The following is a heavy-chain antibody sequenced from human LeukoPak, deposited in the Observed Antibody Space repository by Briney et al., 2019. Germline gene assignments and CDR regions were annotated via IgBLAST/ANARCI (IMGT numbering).Heavy chain of an antibody. Sequence: PSETLSLTCTVSGGSINNYYWSWIRQPPGKGLECMGYIYYSGSTNYKPSLKSRVTISVDRSKNQLSLKLSSVTAADTAVYYCARWSGYSDAFDIWGQGTMVTVSS. CDR2: IYYSGST. CDR1: GGSINNYY. J-gene: IGHJ3*02. V-gene: IGHV4-59*01. CDR3: ARWSGYSDAFDI. D-gene: IGHD3-3*01.